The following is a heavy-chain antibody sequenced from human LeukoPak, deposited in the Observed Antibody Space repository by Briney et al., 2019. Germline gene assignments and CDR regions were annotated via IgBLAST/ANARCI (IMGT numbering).Heavy chain of an antibody. V-gene: IGHV4-4*07. CDR2: TIPTSGST. J-gene: IGHJ4*02. CDR3: MKDGPSWGLL. Sequence: PSETLSLTCTVSGISINPYYWTRIRQPAGKGLEWIGRTIPTSGSTNYNPSLKSRVTMSVDTSKNQFSLELTSVTAADTAVYYCMKDGPSWGLLWGLGTLVTVSS. CDR1: GISINPYY. D-gene: IGHD3-16*01.